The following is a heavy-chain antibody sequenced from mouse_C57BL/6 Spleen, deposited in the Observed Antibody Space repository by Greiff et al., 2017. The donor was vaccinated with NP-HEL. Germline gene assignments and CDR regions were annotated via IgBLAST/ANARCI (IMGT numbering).Heavy chain of an antibody. Sequence: QVQLQQPGAELVMPGASVKLSCKASGYTFTSYWMHWVKQRPGQGLEWIGEIDPSDSYTNYNQKFKGKSTLTVDKSSSTAYMQLSSLTSEDSAVYYCARGRGNYFWYFDVWGTGTTVTVSS. CDR2: IDPSDSYT. D-gene: IGHD2-1*01. CDR3: ARGRGNYFWYFDV. CDR1: GYTFTSYW. J-gene: IGHJ1*03. V-gene: IGHV1-69*01.